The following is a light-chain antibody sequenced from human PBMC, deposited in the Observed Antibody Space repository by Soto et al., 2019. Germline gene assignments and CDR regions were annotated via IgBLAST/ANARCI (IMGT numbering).Light chain of an antibody. CDR1: QSIRSH. CDR3: QQSYRTPIS. Sequence: DIRTTQSPSSLPASVGDTVTITCRASQSIRSHLNWYQQTPGKAPNVXMYTASNLQSGVPSRFICSGAGTDCTRTISSLQHEDVETDYCQQSYRTPISFCQGTKVDIK. J-gene: IGKJ1*01. V-gene: IGKV1-39*01. CDR2: TAS.